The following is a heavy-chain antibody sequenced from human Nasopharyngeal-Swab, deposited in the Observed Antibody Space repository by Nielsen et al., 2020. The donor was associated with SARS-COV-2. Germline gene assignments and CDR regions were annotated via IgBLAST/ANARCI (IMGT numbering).Heavy chain of an antibody. J-gene: IGHJ5*01. D-gene: IGHD1-26*01. CDR3: ARGGSWFDS. CDR2: ISYDGSNK. Sequence: GESLKISCAASGFTFSSYGMHWVRQAPGKGLEWVAVISYDGSNKYYADSVKGRFTISRDNAKNSLFLQMNSLRGDDTAIYYCARGGSWFDSWGPGTLVTVSS. CDR1: GFTFSSYG. V-gene: IGHV3-30*03.